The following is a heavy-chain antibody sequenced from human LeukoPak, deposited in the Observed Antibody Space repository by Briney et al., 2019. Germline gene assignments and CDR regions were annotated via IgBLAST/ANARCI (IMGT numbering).Heavy chain of an antibody. J-gene: IGHJ4*02. CDR2: IHPNNGAT. CDR1: GYTFTVSGWY. D-gene: IGHD3-10*01. V-gene: IGHV1-2*02. Sequence: ASVTVSCKASGYTFTVSGWYLYWLRQAPGQGLECVGWIHPNNGATLYAQKFQGRVAMTTDTSISTAYMELSRLRPGDTAMYYCARDGPAQMVDFDYWGQGTLVTVSS. CDR3: ARDGPAQMVDFDY.